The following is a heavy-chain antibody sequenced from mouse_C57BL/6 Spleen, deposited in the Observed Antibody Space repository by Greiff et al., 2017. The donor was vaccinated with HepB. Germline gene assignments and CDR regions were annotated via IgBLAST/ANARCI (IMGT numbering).Heavy chain of an antibody. D-gene: IGHD1-1*01. Sequence: VQLQQPGAELVMPGASVKLSCKASGYTFTSYWMHWVKQRPGQGLEWIGEIDPSDSYTNYNQKFKGKSTLTVDKSSSTAYMQLSSLTSEDSAVYYCARLITTVVRGYFDVWGTGTTVTFSS. CDR3: ARLITTVVRGYFDV. CDR2: IDPSDSYT. CDR1: GYTFTSYW. J-gene: IGHJ1*03. V-gene: IGHV1-69*01.